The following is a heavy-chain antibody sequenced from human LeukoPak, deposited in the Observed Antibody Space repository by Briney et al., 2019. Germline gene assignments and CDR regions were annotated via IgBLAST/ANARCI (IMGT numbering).Heavy chain of an antibody. Sequence: SETLSLTCTVSGGSISSYYWSWIRQPPGKGLEWIGYIYYSGSTNYNPSLKSRVTISVDTSKNQFSLKLSSVTAADTAVYYCAGAYGDYFDPWGQGTLVTVSS. D-gene: IGHD4-17*01. CDR1: GGSISSYY. J-gene: IGHJ5*02. V-gene: IGHV4-59*01. CDR2: IYYSGST. CDR3: AGAYGDYFDP.